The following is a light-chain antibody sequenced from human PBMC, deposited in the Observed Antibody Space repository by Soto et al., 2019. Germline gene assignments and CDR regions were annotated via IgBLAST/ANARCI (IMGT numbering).Light chain of an antibody. Sequence: DIQITKYPATLSGSVEDRETITCQASQNINNCLAWYQQKPGKAPKLLIYDVSSLESGVPSRFSGSGSETEFTLTISSLFPDDFATYYCQQYNRYWRFCHGSIVDIK. CDR1: QNINNC. V-gene: IGKV1-5*01. CDR3: QQYNRYWR. J-gene: IGKJ3*01. CDR2: DVS.